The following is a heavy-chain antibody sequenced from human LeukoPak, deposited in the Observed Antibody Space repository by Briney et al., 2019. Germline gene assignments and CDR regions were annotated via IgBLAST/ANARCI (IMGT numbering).Heavy chain of an antibody. CDR1: GFTFSTFA. CDR2: IFPSSGEI. V-gene: IGHV3-23*01. J-gene: IGHJ4*02. Sequence: GGSLRLSWAASGFTFSTFAMIWVRQPPGKGLEWVSSIFPSSGEIHDADSVRGRFTISRDNSKSTLSLQMNSLRAEDTAIYYCAKDLTTRYYGSGSHDYWGQGTLVTVSS. CDR3: AKDLTTRYYGSGSHDY. D-gene: IGHD3-10*01.